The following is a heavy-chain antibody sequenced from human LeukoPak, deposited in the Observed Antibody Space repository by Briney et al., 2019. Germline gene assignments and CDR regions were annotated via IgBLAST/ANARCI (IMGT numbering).Heavy chain of an antibody. Sequence: ASVKVSCKASGYTFTGYYMHWVRQAPGQGLEWMGWINPNSGGTNYAQKFQGRVTMTRDTSNSTAYMELSRLRSDDTAVYYCARVDDFWSGYRFDPWGQGTLVTVSS. D-gene: IGHD3-3*01. CDR3: ARVDDFWSGYRFDP. CDR2: INPNSGGT. J-gene: IGHJ5*02. CDR1: GYTFTGYY. V-gene: IGHV1-2*02.